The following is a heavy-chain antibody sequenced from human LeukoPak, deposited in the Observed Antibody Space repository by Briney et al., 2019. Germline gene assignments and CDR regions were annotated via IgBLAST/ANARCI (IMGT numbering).Heavy chain of an antibody. V-gene: IGHV3-30-3*01. CDR3: ARGDYPPSYDFWSGYFLV. D-gene: IGHD3-3*01. CDR1: GFTFSSYT. CDR2: ISDDGTNK. J-gene: IGHJ6*02. Sequence: GSLRLSCAASGFTFSSYTIHWVRQAPGKGLEWVALISDDGTNKYYVDSVKGRFTISRDNSKNTLYLQMNSLRAEDTAVYYCARGDYPPSYDFWSGYFLVWGQGTTVTVSS.